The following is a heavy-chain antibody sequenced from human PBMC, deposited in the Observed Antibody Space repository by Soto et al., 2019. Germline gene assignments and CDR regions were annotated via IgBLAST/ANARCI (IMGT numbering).Heavy chain of an antibody. Sequence: PGGSLRLSCAASGFTFTTYWMGWVRQAPGKGLAWVANINEHGTEKYYVDSVRGRFTISRDNAKNSLYLQMNSLRAEDTAVYYCARGDRYRRIWGQGTMVTVSS. V-gene: IGHV3-7*04. J-gene: IGHJ3*02. CDR1: GFTFTTYW. CDR3: ARGDRYRRI. D-gene: IGHD5-12*01. CDR2: INEHGTEK.